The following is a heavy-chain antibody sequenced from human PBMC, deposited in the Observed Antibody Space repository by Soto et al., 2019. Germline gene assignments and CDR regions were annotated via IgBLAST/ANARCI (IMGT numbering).Heavy chain of an antibody. CDR1: GYTFTSYY. CDR3: ASSEMATIWYAFDL. J-gene: IGHJ3*01. CDR2: INPSSGST. V-gene: IGHV1-46*01. Sequence: ASVKVSCKASGYTFTSYYMHCVRQAPGQGLEWMGIINPSSGSTSYAPKFQGRVTMTRDTSTSTVYMELSSLRSEDTAVYYCASSEMATIWYAFDLWGQGTMVTVSS. D-gene: IGHD5-12*01.